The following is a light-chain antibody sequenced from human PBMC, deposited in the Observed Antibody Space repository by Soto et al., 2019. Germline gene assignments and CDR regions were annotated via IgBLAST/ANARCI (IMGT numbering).Light chain of an antibody. V-gene: IGKV1-9*01. J-gene: IGKJ4*01. CDR1: QDIAIY. Sequence: IQLPPSPSSLSASVGARVTITCRASQDIAIYLAWYQQKPGEAPKLLIYAASTLYGGVPSRFSGSGSGTDFALTITSLQAEEFATYYCQQLRMYPSTFGGGTKVDIK. CDR2: AAS. CDR3: QQLRMYPST.